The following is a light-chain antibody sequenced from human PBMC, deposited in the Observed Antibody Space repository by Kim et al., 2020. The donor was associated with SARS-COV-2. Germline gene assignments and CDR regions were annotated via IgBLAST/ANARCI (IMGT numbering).Light chain of an antibody. CDR1: SSDVGGYNY. CDR2: DVN. J-gene: IGLJ1*01. V-gene: IGLV2-14*03. Sequence: GQSIIISCTGSSSDVGGYNYVSWYQQHPGKAPKLMIYDVNNRPSGVSNRFSGSKSDNTASLTISGLQAEDEADYYCSSYTSSFIPSFGTGTKVTV. CDR3: SSYTSSFIPS.